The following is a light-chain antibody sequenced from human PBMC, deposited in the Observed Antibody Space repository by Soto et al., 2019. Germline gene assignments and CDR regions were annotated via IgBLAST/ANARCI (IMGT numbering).Light chain of an antibody. J-gene: IGKJ4*01. CDR3: QQYGSSPLT. V-gene: IGKV3D-20*01. CDR1: QSVRSSY. CDR2: DAS. Sequence: EIVLTQSPATLSLSPGERATLSCGASQSVRSSYLAWYQQNPGLAPRLLIYDASSRATGIPDRFSGSGSGTDFSLTISRLEPEDFAVYYCQQYGSSPLTFGGGTKVEIK.